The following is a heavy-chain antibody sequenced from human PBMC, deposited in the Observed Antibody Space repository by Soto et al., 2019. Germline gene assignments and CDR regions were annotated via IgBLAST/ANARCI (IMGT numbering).Heavy chain of an antibody. D-gene: IGHD3-10*01. V-gene: IGHV3-23*01. CDR2: ISGSGGST. CDR1: GFTFSSCA. Sequence: GSLRLSCAASGFTFSSCAMSWVRQAPGKGLEWVSAISGSGGSTYYADSVKGRFTISRDNSKNTLYLQMNSLRAEDTAVYYCAXDGGSGSYYKVANWFDPWGQGTLVTVSS. J-gene: IGHJ5*02. CDR3: AXDGGSGSYYKVANWFDP.